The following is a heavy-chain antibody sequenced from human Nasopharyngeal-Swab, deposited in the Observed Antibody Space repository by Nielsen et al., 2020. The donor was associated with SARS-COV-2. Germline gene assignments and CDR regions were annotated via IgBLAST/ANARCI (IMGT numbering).Heavy chain of an antibody. CDR1: GGSISSGGYY. V-gene: IGHV4-31*03. J-gene: IGHJ3*02. D-gene: IGHD3-16*02. CDR3: ARGEFGGVIVLDAFDI. Sequence: SETLSLTCTVSGGSISSGGYYWSWIRQHPGTGLEWIGYIYYSGSTYYNPSLKSRVTISVDTSKNQFSLKLSSVTAADTAVYYCARGEFGGVIVLDAFDIWGQGTMVTVSS. CDR2: IYYSGST.